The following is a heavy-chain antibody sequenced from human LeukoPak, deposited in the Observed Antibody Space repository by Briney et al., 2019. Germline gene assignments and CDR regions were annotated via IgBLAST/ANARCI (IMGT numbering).Heavy chain of an antibody. Sequence: PGGSLRLSCAASGSTFSIYSMNWVRQAPGKGLEWVSSISSSSSFIYYADSVKGRFTISRDNAKNTLYLQMNSLRAEDTAVYYCARGAIAGANFDYWGQGALVTVSS. D-gene: IGHD1-26*01. CDR1: GSTFSIYS. V-gene: IGHV3-21*01. CDR2: ISSSSSFI. J-gene: IGHJ4*02. CDR3: ARGAIAGANFDY.